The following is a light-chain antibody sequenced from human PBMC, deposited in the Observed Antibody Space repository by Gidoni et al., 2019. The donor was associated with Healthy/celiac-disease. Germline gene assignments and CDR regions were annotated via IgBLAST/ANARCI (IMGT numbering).Light chain of an antibody. CDR1: SSNIGNNY. CDR3: GTWDSSLSVFE. Sequence: QSVLTQPPSVSAAPGQKVTISCSGSSSNIGNNYVSWYQQLPGTAPKLLIYDNNKRPSGIPDRFSGSKSGTSATLGITGLQTGDEANYYCGTWDSSLSVFEFGGGTKLTVL. V-gene: IGLV1-51*01. J-gene: IGLJ3*02. CDR2: DNN.